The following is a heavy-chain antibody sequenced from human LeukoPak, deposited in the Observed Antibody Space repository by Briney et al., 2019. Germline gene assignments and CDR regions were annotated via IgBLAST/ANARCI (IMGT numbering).Heavy chain of an antibody. J-gene: IGHJ5*02. V-gene: IGHV3-21*01. CDR1: GFTFSSYS. D-gene: IGHD4-17*01. CDR3: ARDGNYGDYHNWFDP. Sequence: AGGSLRLSCAASGFTFSSYSMNWVRQAPGKGLEWVSSISSSSSYIYYADSVKGRFTISRDNAKNSLYLQMNSLRAEDTAVYYCARDGNYGDYHNWFDPWGQGTLVTVSS. CDR2: ISSSSSYI.